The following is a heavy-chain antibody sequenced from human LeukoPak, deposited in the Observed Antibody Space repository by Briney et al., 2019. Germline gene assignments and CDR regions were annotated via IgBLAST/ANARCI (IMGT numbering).Heavy chain of an antibody. CDR2: IYYSGST. J-gene: IGHJ4*02. CDR3: AREWEPYYFDY. V-gene: IGHV4-30-4*08. CDR1: GGSISSGDYY. D-gene: IGHD1-26*01. Sequence: PSRTLSLTCTVSGGSISSGDYYWSWIRQPPGKGLEWIGYIYYSGSTYYNPSLKSRVTISVDTSKNQFSLKLSSVTAADTAVYYCAREWEPYYFDYWGQGTLVTVSS.